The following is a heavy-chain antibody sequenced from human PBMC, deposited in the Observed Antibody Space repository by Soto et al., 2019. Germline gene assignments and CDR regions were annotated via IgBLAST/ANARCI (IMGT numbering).Heavy chain of an antibody. CDR2: IYYSGST. CDR3: ARHSSCWHDFDY. V-gene: IGHV4-59*08. D-gene: IGHD6-19*01. Sequence: SETLSLTCTVSGGSISSYYLSWIRQPPGKGLEWIGYIYYSGSTNYNPSLRSRVTISVDTSKNQFSLKLSSVTAADTAVYYCARHSSCWHDFDYWGQGTLVIVSS. CDR1: GGSISSYY. J-gene: IGHJ4*02.